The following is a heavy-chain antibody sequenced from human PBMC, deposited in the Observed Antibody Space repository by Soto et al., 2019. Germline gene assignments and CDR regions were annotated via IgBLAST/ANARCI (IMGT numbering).Heavy chain of an antibody. CDR3: ARHRGSSSSFMYV. CDR2: IDPSDSYT. D-gene: IGHD6-6*01. J-gene: IGHJ6*02. CDR1: GYRFTSYW. Sequence: LVESLKISCKGSGYRFTSYWISWVRQMPGKGLEWMGRIDPSDSYTNYSPSFQGHVTISTDKSISTAYLQWSSLKASDTAIYYCARHRGSSSSFMYVWGQGTTVTVSS. V-gene: IGHV5-10-1*01.